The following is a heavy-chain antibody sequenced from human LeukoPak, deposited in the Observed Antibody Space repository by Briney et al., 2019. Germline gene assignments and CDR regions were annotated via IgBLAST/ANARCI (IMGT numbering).Heavy chain of an antibody. D-gene: IGHD5-18*01. J-gene: IGHJ4*02. Sequence: GGSLRLSCAAPGFTFRSYWMHWVRQAPGKGLVWVSQIKSDGSITSYADSVKGRFTISRDNAKSTLYLQMNSLRAEDTAVYYCARDRGYSSDVWGQGTLVTVSS. V-gene: IGHV3-74*01. CDR3: ARDRGYSSDV. CDR1: GFTFRSYW. CDR2: IKSDGSIT.